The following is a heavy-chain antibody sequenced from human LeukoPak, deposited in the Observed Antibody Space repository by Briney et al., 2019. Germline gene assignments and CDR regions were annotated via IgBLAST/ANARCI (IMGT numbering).Heavy chain of an antibody. D-gene: IGHD2-15*01. V-gene: IGHV4-34*12. CDR1: GGSFSGYY. Sequence: SETLSLTCAVYGGSFSGYYWSWIRQPPGKGLEWIGESIHRGSTSYNPSLKSRVTISVDTSKNQFSLKLSSVTAADTAVYYCARLPIIHCSGGSCYSGLDYWGQGTLVTVSS. J-gene: IGHJ4*02. CDR2: SIHRGST. CDR3: ARLPIIHCSGGSCYSGLDY.